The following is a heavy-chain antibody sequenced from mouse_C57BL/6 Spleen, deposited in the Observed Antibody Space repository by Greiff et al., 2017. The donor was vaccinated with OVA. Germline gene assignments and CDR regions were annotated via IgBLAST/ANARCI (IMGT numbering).Heavy chain of an antibody. Sequence: QVQLQQSGPGLVQPSQSLSITCTVSGFSFTSYGVHWVRQSPGKGLEWLGVIWSGGSTDYNTAFISRLIISKDKSMSQVFFKMNSLQADYTARDYCARNRRYYGSFDYWGQGTTLTVSS. CDR3: ARNRRYYGSFDY. CDR2: IWSGGST. V-gene: IGHV2-2*01. J-gene: IGHJ2*01. D-gene: IGHD1-2*01. CDR1: GFSFTSYG.